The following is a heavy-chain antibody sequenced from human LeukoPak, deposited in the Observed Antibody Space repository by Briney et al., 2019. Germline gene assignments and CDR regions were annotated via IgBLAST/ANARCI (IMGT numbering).Heavy chain of an antibody. V-gene: IGHV3-20*04. J-gene: IGHJ4*02. Sequence: GGSLRLSCAASGFTFDDYGMSWVRQAPGKGLEWVSGINWNGGSTGYADSVKGRFTISRDNAKNSLYLQMNSLRAEDTALYYCARGNSGYYRNTKFDYWDQGTLVTVSS. CDR3: ARGNSGYYRNTKFDY. CDR1: GFTFDDYG. CDR2: INWNGGST. D-gene: IGHD3-22*01.